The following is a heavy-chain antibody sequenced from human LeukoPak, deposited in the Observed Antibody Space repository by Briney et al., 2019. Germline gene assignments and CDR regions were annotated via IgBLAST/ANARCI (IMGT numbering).Heavy chain of an antibody. V-gene: IGHV1-3*01. CDR1: GYTFTTYA. CDR2: INSGYGNT. J-gene: IGHJ5*02. Sequence: GASVKVSCKASGYTFTTYAIHWVRQAPGQRLEWMGWINSGYGNTKYSQKFQGRVTITSDTSASTAYMEVRSLTSEDTAIYYCARDSYMAAADIWFDPWGQGTLVTVSS. CDR3: ARDSYMAAADIWFDP. D-gene: IGHD6-25*01.